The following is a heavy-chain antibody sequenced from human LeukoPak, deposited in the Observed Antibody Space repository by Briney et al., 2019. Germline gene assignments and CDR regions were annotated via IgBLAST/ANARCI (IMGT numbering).Heavy chain of an antibody. CDR3: VKDSEATFDY. CDR2: ISSSGSSI. J-gene: IGHJ4*02. Sequence: GGSLRLSCAASGFIFSNYDMNWVRQAPGKGLVWISYISSSGSSIYYADSVKGRFTISRDNAKRSLYLQMNSLRAEDTAVYYCVKDSEATFDYWGQGTLVTVSS. V-gene: IGHV3-48*03. CDR1: GFIFSNYD.